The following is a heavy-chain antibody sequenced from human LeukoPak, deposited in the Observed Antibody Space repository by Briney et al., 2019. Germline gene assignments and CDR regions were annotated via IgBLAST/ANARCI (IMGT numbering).Heavy chain of an antibody. J-gene: IGHJ4*02. Sequence: GGSLRLSCAASGFTFSSYSMNWVRQAPGKGLECVSSISSSSSYIYYADSVKGRFTISRDNAKNSLYLQMNSLRAEDTAVYYCARDLPLGPGILYWGQGTLVTVSS. V-gene: IGHV3-21*01. CDR2: ISSSSSYI. CDR1: GFTFSSYS. D-gene: IGHD3-10*01. CDR3: ARDLPLGPGILY.